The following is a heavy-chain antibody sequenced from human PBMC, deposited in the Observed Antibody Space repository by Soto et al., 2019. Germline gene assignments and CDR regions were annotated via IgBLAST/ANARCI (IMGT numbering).Heavy chain of an antibody. Sequence: GGSLRLSCAASGFTFSSYGMHWVRQAPGKGLEWVAVISYDGSNKYYADSVKGRFTISRDNSKNTLYLQMNSLRAEDTAVYYCAKGGMITFGGVIVWGQGTLVTVSS. V-gene: IGHV3-30*18. CDR3: AKGGMITFGGVIV. CDR2: ISYDGSNK. CDR1: GFTFSSYG. J-gene: IGHJ4*02. D-gene: IGHD3-16*02.